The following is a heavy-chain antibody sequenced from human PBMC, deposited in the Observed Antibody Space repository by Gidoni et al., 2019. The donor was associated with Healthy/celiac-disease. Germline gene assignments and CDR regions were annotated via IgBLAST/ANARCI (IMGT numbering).Heavy chain of an antibody. CDR1: GYTFTSYY. V-gene: IGHV1-46*01. CDR3: ARGRYGKDY. Sequence: QVQLVHPGDEVKKPGAPVKASCLASGYTFTSYYMQWVRQAPGQGLEWMGIFNPSGGSTSYAQKFQGRVTMTRDTSTSTGYMELGSLGSEDTAVYYCARGRYGKDYWGQGTLVTVSS. J-gene: IGHJ4*02. D-gene: IGHD3-16*01. CDR2: FNPSGGST.